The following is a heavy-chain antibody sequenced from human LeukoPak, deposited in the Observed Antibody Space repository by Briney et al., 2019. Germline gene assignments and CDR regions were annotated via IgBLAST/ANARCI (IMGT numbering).Heavy chain of an antibody. CDR3: ARDGLSGSYAAYYYGMDV. J-gene: IGHJ6*02. CDR2: INPSGGST. V-gene: IGHV1-46*01. D-gene: IGHD1-26*01. CDR1: GYTFTSYY. Sequence: ASVKVSCKASGYTFTSYYMHWVRQAPGQGLEWMGIINPSGGSTSYAQKFQGRATMTRDTSTSTVYMELSSLRSEDTAVYYCARDGLSGSYAAYYYGMDVWGQGTTVTVSS.